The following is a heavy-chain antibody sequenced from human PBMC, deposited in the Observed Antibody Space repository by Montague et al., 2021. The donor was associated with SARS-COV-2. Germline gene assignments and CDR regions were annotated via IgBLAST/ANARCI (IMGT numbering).Heavy chain of an antibody. Sequence: SETLSLTCAVYGESSSGHYWTWIRQPPGKGLEWIGEIYHTGSTNYNPSLRSRVTISVDTSKSQFSLKLSSVTAADTGVYYCARWDPQTLTLIGLRGKSASDYWGQGTLVTVSS. V-gene: IGHV4-34*01. CDR2: IYHTGST. CDR1: GESSSGHY. D-gene: IGHD4-23*01. J-gene: IGHJ4*02. CDR3: ARWDPQTLTLIGLRGKSASDY.